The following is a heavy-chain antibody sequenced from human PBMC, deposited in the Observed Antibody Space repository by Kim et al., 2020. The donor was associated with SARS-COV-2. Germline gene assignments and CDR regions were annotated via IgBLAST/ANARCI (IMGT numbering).Heavy chain of an antibody. V-gene: IGHV1-8*01. CDR2: MNPNSGNT. CDR1: GYTFTSYD. D-gene: IGHD5-18*01. J-gene: IGHJ6*04. Sequence: ASVKVSCKASGYTFTSYDINWVRQATGQGLEWMGWMNPNSGNTGYAQKFQGRVTMTRNTSISTAYMELSSLRSEDTAVYYCARVWGRRYSYGFFGMDVWGEGTTGTVSS. CDR3: ARVWGRRYSYGFFGMDV.